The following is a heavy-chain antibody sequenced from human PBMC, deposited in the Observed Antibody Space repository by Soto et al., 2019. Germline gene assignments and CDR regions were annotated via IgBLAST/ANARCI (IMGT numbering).Heavy chain of an antibody. D-gene: IGHD4-17*01. CDR3: ARGTRDYGDFNWFDP. CDR1: GGSISSYY. J-gene: IGHJ5*02. Sequence: SETLSLTCTVSGGSISSYYRSWIRQHPGKGLEWIGYIYYSGSTYYNPSLKSRVTISVDTSKNQFSLKLSSVTAADTAVYYCARGTRDYGDFNWFDPWGQGTLVTVSS. CDR2: IYYSGST. V-gene: IGHV4-59*06.